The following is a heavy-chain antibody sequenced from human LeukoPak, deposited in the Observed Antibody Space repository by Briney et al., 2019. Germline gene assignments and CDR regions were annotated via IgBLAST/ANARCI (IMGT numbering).Heavy chain of an antibody. CDR3: AENNGRTGYYYMDV. D-gene: IGHD1-14*01. Sequence: PSETLSLTCTVSGGSISSYYWSWIRQPPGEGLEWIGYIYTSGSTNYNPSLKSRVTISVDTSKNQFFLKLSSVTAADTAVYYCAENNGRTGYYYMDVWGKGTTVTVSS. CDR2: IYTSGST. J-gene: IGHJ6*03. CDR1: GGSISSYY. V-gene: IGHV4-4*09.